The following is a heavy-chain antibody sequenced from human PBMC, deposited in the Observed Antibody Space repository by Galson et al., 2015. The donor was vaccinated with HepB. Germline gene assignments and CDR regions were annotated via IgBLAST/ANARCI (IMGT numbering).Heavy chain of an antibody. V-gene: IGHV3-30-3*01. CDR1: GFTFSSYA. J-gene: IGHJ3*02. CDR3: ARAGDYYDSSGYPNPDAFDI. Sequence: SLRLSCAASGFTFSSYAMHWVRQAPGKGLEWVAVISYDGSNKYYADSVKDRFTISRDNSKNTLYLQMNSLRAEDTAVYYCARAGDYYDSSGYPNPDAFDIWGQGTMVTVSS. CDR2: ISYDGSNK. D-gene: IGHD3-22*01.